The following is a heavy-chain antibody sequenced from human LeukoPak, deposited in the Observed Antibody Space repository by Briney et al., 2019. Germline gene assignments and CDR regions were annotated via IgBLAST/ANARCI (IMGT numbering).Heavy chain of an antibody. D-gene: IGHD5-12*01. J-gene: IGHJ6*03. CDR2: IYYSGST. CDR3: ARVKSGYDRRYYYYMDV. Sequence: PSETLSLTCTVSGGSISNYYWSWIRQPPGKGLEWIGYIYYSGSTKYNPSLKSRVTISVDTSKNQFSLRLSSVTAADTAVYYCARVKSGYDRRYYYYMDVWGKGTTVTISS. CDR1: GGSISNYY. V-gene: IGHV4-59*01.